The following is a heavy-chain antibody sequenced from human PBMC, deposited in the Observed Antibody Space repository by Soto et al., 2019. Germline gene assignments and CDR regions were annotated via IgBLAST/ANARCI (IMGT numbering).Heavy chain of an antibody. V-gene: IGHV1-69*01. CDR2: IIPIFGTA. CDR3: ARVRGSPGGYDSVVFGY. Sequence: QVQLVQSGAEVKKPGSSVKVSCKASGGTFSSYAISWVRQAPGQGLEWMGGIIPIFGTANYAQKFQGRVTIPADESTSTAYMERSSLRSEDTAVYYCARVRGSPGGYDSVVFGYWGQGTLVTVSS. J-gene: IGHJ4*02. CDR1: GGTFSSYA. D-gene: IGHD5-12*01.